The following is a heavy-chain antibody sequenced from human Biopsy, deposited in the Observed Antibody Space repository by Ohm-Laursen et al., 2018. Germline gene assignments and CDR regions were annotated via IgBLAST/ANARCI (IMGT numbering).Heavy chain of an antibody. CDR1: GGFISTYY. CDR3: ARDLPYYENSGYGAFDM. V-gene: IGHV4-4*07. Sequence: SDTLSLTCAVSGGFISTYYWNWIRQPAGKALEWIGRIYNTGSTNYNPSLQSRVTMSVDTSKNQFSLKMSSVTAADTAVYYCARDLPYYENSGYGAFDMWGQGTMVTVPS. CDR2: IYNTGST. J-gene: IGHJ3*02. D-gene: IGHD3-22*01.